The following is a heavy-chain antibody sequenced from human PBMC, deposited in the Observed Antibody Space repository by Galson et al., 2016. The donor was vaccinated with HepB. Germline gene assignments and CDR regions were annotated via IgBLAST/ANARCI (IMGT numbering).Heavy chain of an antibody. D-gene: IGHD3-22*01. Sequence: SLRLSCAASGFTFSNYAMQWVRQAPGKGLEWVALISNDGTNKHLADSVRGRFTISRDNSENTLYVQMNSLRIEDTAVYFCARNYESGGHLSAFDYYGVDVWGPGTTVTVSS. CDR1: GFTFSNYA. CDR2: ISNDGTNK. CDR3: ARNYESGGHLSAFDYYGVDV. V-gene: IGHV3-30*04. J-gene: IGHJ6*02.